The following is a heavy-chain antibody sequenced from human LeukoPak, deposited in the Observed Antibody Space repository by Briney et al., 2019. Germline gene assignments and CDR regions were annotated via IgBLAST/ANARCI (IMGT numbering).Heavy chain of an antibody. Sequence: ASVKVSCKASGYTFTSYYLHWVRQAPGPGLEWMGIINPRGGTTSFAQKFQGRVTMTRDTSTSTVYMDLSSLRSDDTAVYYCARGIATAGYDYWGQGTLVTVSS. J-gene: IGHJ4*02. CDR2: INPRGGTT. D-gene: IGHD6-13*01. CDR3: ARGIATAGYDY. CDR1: GYTFTSYY. V-gene: IGHV1-46*01.